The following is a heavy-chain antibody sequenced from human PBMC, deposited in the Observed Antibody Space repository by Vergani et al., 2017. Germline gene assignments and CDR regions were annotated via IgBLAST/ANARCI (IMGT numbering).Heavy chain of an antibody. CDR1: GLTFSDSA. V-gene: IGHV3-73*02. Sequence: EVHLVESGGGLVQPGESLKLSCATSGLTFSDSAIYCVLQTSGKGLEWIGRIRDKAYNYATVYAVSVKGRFTISRDDSKKTAYLQMNGLTTEDTAVYYCFYDFWAGYDSGDVWGKGTTVTVSS. D-gene: IGHD3/OR15-3a*01. CDR3: FYDFWAGYDSGDV. J-gene: IGHJ6*04. CDR2: IRDKAYNYAT.